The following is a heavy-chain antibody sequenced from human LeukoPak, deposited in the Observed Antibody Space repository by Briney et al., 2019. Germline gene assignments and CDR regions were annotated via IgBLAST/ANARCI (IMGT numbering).Heavy chain of an antibody. V-gene: IGHV3-20*04. CDR1: GFTFDDYG. CDR3: AGMSGYYGPTVEDV. CDR2: INWNGGNT. J-gene: IGHJ6*04. Sequence: GGSLRLSCAASGFTFDDYGMSWVRQAPGKGLEWVSGINWNGGNTGYADSVKGRFTISRDNAKNSLYLQMNSLRAEDTALYYCAGMSGYYGPTVEDVWGKGTTVTISS. D-gene: IGHD3-22*01.